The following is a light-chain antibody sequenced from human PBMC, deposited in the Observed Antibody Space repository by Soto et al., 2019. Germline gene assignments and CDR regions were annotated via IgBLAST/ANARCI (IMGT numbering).Light chain of an antibody. CDR1: QSVSSN. CDR3: QQYNNWPRE. V-gene: IGKV3-15*01. CDR2: GAS. Sequence: EIVMTQSPATLSVSPGERATLSCRASQSVSSNLAWYQQKPGQAPRLLIYGASTRATGIPARFSGSGSGTEFTLTISSLQSEDFAVYYCQQYNNWPREFGQATKVEIK. J-gene: IGKJ1*01.